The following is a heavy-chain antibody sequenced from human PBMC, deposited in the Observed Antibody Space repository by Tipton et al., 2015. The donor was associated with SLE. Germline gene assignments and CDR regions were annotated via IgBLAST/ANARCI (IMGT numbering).Heavy chain of an antibody. V-gene: IGHV4-39*01. CDR2: MFYSGST. D-gene: IGHD3-22*01. Sequence: TLSLTCSVSGGSIRSSSYYWGWIRQPPGKGLEWIGSMFYSGSTSYHVSLESRVTISVDTSKNQFSLKLTSVTAADTAVYYCARRNRDFDLFTGYFFDLWGRGTLVTVSS. CDR1: GGSIRSSSYY. CDR3: ARRNRDFDLFTGYFFDL. J-gene: IGHJ2*01.